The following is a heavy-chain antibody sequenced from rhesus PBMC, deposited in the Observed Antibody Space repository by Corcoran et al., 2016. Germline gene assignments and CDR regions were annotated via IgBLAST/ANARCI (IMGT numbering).Heavy chain of an antibody. CDR3: ARVPYSSWWGEFDY. J-gene: IGHJ4*01. CDR2: IYWDVVK. CDR1: GFSLSTRGTG. D-gene: IGHD6-13*01. Sequence: QVTLKESGPALVKPTQTLTLTCTFSGFSLSTRGTGVGWLRTAPGKALEGLASIYWDVVKYNGTYLKSRLSISKGTSKNQVVLTMTNMDPVDTATYYCARVPYSSWWGEFDYWGKGVLVTVSS. V-gene: IGHV2S1*01.